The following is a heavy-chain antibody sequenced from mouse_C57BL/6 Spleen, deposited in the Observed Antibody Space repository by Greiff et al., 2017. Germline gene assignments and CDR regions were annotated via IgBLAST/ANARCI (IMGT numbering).Heavy chain of an antibody. CDR2: ILPGSGST. V-gene: IGHV1-9*01. J-gene: IGHJ1*03. CDR1: GYTFTGYW. D-gene: IGHD1-1*01. CDR3: ARADYGSSYWWYFDV. Sequence: QVQLQQSGAELMKPGASVKLSCKATGYTFTGYWIEWVKQRPGHGLEWIGEILPGSGSTNYHEKFKGKATFTADTSSNTAYMQLSSLTTEDSAIYYCARADYGSSYWWYFDVWGTGTTVTVSS.